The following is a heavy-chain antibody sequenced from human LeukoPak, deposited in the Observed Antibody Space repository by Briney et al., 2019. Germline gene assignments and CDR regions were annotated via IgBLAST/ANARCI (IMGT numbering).Heavy chain of an antibody. CDR3: ARGYVWIEMGLGY. D-gene: IGHD3/OR15-3a*01. CDR1: GYTFTGYS. CDR2: INPNSGDT. Sequence: GASVKVSCKASGYTFTGYSIYWVRQAPGQGLEWMGGINPNSGDTNFAQKFQGRVTMTRDTSISTAYMKLSGLRSDDTAIYYCARGYVWIEMGLGYWGQGTLVTVSS. V-gene: IGHV1-2*02. J-gene: IGHJ4*02.